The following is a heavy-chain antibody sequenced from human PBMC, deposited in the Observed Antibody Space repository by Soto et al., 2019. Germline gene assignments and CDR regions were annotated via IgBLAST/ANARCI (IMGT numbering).Heavy chain of an antibody. CDR2: INPNSGGT. V-gene: IGHV1-2*04. CDR1: GYTFTGYY. D-gene: IGHD2-2*01. CDR3: ARVGSSPPGGMDV. Sequence: ASVKVSCKASGYTFTGYYMHWVRQAPGQGLEWMGWINPNSGGTNYAQKFQGWVAMTRDTSISTAYMELSRLRSDDTAVYYCARVGSSPPGGMDVWGQGTTVTVSS. J-gene: IGHJ6*02.